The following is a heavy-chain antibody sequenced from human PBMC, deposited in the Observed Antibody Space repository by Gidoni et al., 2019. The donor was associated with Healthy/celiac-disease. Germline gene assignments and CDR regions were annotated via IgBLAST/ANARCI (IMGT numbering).Heavy chain of an antibody. D-gene: IGHD6-13*01. J-gene: IGHJ6*02. Sequence: QVQLVESGGGVVQPGRSLRLSCAASGFTFSSYGMPWVRQAPGKGLEWVAVISYDGSNKYYADSVKGRFTISRDNSKNTLYLQMNSLRAEDTAVYYCANGIAAAGIIDYYYYGMDVWGQGTTVTVSS. CDR1: GFTFSSYG. CDR2: ISYDGSNK. V-gene: IGHV3-30*18. CDR3: ANGIAAAGIIDYYYYGMDV.